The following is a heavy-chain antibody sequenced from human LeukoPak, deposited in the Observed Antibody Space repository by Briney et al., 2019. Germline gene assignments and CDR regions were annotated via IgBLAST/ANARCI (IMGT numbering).Heavy chain of an antibody. CDR3: ARGASFMYYGMDV. CDR2: INHSGSI. V-gene: IGHV4-34*01. Sequence: PSETLSLNCAVYGGSFSGYYWSWIRQPPGKGLEWIGEINHSGSINYNPSLKSRVTISVDTSKNQFSLKLSSVTAADTAVYYCARGASFMYYGMDVWGQGTTVTVSS. J-gene: IGHJ6*02. CDR1: GGSFSGYY.